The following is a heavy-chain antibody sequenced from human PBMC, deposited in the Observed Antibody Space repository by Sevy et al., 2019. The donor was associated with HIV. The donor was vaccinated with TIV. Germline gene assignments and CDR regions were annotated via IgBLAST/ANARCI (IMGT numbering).Heavy chain of an antibody. CDR3: AKDRITVIGDGFDL. CDR1: GVTISNYA. Sequence: GGSLRLSCATSGVTISNYAMNWVRQAPGKGLEWVSGISGSGGSTYYADSVKGRFTISIDNSKNTLYVQMNSLSAEDTAVYYCAKDRITVIGDGFDLWGQGTMVTVSS. J-gene: IGHJ3*01. CDR2: ISGSGGST. V-gene: IGHV3-23*01. D-gene: IGHD4-17*01.